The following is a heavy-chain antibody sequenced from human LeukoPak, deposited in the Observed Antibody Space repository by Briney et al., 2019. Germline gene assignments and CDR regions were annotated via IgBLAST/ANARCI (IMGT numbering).Heavy chain of an antibody. CDR2: ISGSGGST. Sequence: GGSLRLSCAASGFTFSSYAMSWVRQAPGKGLEWVSAISGSGGSTYYADSVKGRFTISRDNSKNTLYLPMNSLRAEDTAVYYCAKDHPPAVAGHRDIDYWGQGTLVTVSS. D-gene: IGHD6-19*01. V-gene: IGHV3-23*01. CDR3: AKDHPPAVAGHRDIDY. CDR1: GFTFSSYA. J-gene: IGHJ4*02.